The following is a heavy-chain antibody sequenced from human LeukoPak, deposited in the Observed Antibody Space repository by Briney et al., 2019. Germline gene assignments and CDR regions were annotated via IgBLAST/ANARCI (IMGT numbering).Heavy chain of an antibody. CDR3: AKTDRAAADVFFDY. CDR1: GFTFSSYA. J-gene: IGHJ4*02. D-gene: IGHD6-13*01. Sequence: GGSLRLSCAASGFTFSSYAMSWVRQAPGKGLEWVSAISGSGGSTYYADSVKGRFTISRDNSKSTPYLQMNSLRAEDTAVYYCAKTDRAAADVFFDYWGQGTLVTVSS. CDR2: ISGSGGST. V-gene: IGHV3-23*01.